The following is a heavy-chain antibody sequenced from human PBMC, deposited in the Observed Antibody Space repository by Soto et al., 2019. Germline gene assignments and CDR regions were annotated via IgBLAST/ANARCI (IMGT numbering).Heavy chain of an antibody. Sequence: QVQLVQSGAEVKKPGSSVKVSCKASGGTFSNFAISWVRQAPVQGLEWMGGFIPIFGTLNYAQRFQGRLTISADESTSTAYMELSLLRSEDTAVYYCARFGQLVLHWGQGNLVTVSS. D-gene: IGHD6-13*01. CDR3: ARFGQLVLH. CDR2: FIPIFGTL. V-gene: IGHV1-69*01. CDR1: GGTFSNFA. J-gene: IGHJ4*02.